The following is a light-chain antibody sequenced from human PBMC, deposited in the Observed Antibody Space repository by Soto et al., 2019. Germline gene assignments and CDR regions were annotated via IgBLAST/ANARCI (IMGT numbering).Light chain of an antibody. V-gene: IGKV3-20*01. CDR3: QQYVTSSPRT. CDR1: QSVSSY. CDR2: GIS. J-gene: IGKJ1*01. Sequence: VMTQSPATLSVSPGKRATLSCRASQSVSSYLAWYQQKPGQAPRLLMYGISRRATGIPDRFSGSGSGTDFTLTITRLEPEDFAVYYCQQYVTSSPRTFGQGTKVDIK.